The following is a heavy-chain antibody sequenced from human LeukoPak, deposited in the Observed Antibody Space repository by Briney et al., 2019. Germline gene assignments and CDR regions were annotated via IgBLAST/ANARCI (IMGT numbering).Heavy chain of an antibody. CDR2: IIPIFGTA. Sequence: ASVKVSCKASGGTFSSYAISWVRQAPGQGLEWMGGIIPIFGTANYAQKFQGRVTITADESTSTAYMELSSLRSEDTAVYYCARVSRPVIAAAGTLYYFDYWGQGTLVTVSS. J-gene: IGHJ4*02. CDR1: GGTFSSYA. D-gene: IGHD6-13*01. CDR3: ARVSRPVIAAAGTLYYFDY. V-gene: IGHV1-69*13.